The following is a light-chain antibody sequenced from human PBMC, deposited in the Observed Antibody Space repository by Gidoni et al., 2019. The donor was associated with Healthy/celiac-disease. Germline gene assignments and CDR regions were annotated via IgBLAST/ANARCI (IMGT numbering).Light chain of an antibody. CDR1: QSVSSY. V-gene: IGKV3-11*01. CDR2: DAS. Sequence: EIVLTQSPATLPLSPGESATLSCRASQSVSSYLAWYQQKPGQAPRLLIYDASNRATGIPARFSGSGSGTDFTLTISSLEPEDFAVYYCQQRSNWYTFGQGTKLEIK. CDR3: QQRSNWYT. J-gene: IGKJ2*01.